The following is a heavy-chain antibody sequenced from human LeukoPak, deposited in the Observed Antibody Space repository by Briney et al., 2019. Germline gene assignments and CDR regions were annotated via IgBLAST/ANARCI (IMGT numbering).Heavy chain of an antibody. CDR2: ISYDGSNK. Sequence: PGRSLRLSCAASGFTFSSYAMHWVRQAPGKGLEWVAVISYDGSNKYYADSVKGQFTISRDNSKNTLYLQMNSLRAEDTAVYYCARENGADIALDYWGQGTLVTVSS. D-gene: IGHD2-15*01. CDR3: ARENGADIALDY. CDR1: GFTFSSYA. V-gene: IGHV3-30-3*01. J-gene: IGHJ4*02.